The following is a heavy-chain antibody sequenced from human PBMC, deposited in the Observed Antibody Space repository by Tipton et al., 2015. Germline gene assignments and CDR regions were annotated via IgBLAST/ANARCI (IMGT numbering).Heavy chain of an antibody. D-gene: IGHD4-23*01. CDR1: GGSISSYY. V-gene: IGHV4-59*01. CDR2: ISYSGTT. CDR3: ARDYYGGNSGGHYYYGTDI. Sequence: TLSLTCTVSGGSISSYYWSWIRQPPGKGLEWIGYISYSGTTAYNSALTSRVTISIDTSKNQFSLNLTSVTAADTAVYYCARDYYGGNSGGHYYYGTDIWGQGTTVIVSS. J-gene: IGHJ6*02.